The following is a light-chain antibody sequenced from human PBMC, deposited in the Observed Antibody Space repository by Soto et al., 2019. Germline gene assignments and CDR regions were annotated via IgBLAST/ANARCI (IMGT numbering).Light chain of an antibody. V-gene: IGKV3-11*01. Sequence: IVLTQSPATLSLFPGERATLSCRASQSVSRYLAWYQQKPGQAPRLLIYDASNRATSIPARFSGSGSGTDVTLTISSLEPEDFAVHYCQQRSNWPRTFGTGTKGDIK. J-gene: IGKJ3*01. CDR2: DAS. CDR1: QSVSRY. CDR3: QQRSNWPRT.